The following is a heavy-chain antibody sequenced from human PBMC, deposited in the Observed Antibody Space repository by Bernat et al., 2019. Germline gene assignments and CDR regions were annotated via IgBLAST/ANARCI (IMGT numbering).Heavy chain of an antibody. CDR3: ARDGETYGSGSRPYYYYYGMDV. CDR2: IWYDGSNK. D-gene: IGHD3-10*01. J-gene: IGHJ6*02. V-gene: IGHV3-33*01. CDR1: GFTFSSYG. Sequence: QVQLVESGGGVVQPGRSLRRSCAASGFTFSSYGMHWVRQAPGRGLEGVAVIWYDGSNKSYADSVKGRFTISRDNSKNTLYLQMNSLRAEDTAVYYCARDGETYGSGSRPYYYYYGMDVWGQGTTVTVSS.